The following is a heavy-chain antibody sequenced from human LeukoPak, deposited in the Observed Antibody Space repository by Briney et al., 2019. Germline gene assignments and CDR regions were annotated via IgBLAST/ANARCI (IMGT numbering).Heavy chain of an antibody. V-gene: IGHV3-20*04. CDR2: INWNGGST. CDR3: AKPGSSWSKIAVAGTLYFQH. Sequence: PGGSLRLSCAASGFTFDDYGMSWVRQAPGKGLELVSGINWNGGSTGYADSVKGRFTISRDNSKNTLYLQMNSLRAEDTAVYYCAKPGSSWSKIAVAGTLYFQHWGQGTLVTVSS. CDR1: GFTFDDYG. J-gene: IGHJ1*01. D-gene: IGHD6-19*01.